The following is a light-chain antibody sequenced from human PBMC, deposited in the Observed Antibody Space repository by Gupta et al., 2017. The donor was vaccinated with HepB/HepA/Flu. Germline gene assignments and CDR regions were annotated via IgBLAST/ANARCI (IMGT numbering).Light chain of an antibody. CDR2: DVR. J-gene: IGLJ1*01. CDR1: SSDVGGYNY. CDR3: SSYTSSSLYV. V-gene: IGLV2-14*01. Sequence: SALTKPASVSGPPGQSITISCTGTSSDVGGYNYVSWYQQHPGKAPKLMIYDVRNRPSGVSNRFSGSKSGNTASLTISGLQAEDDADYYCSSYTSSSLYVFGTGTKVTVL.